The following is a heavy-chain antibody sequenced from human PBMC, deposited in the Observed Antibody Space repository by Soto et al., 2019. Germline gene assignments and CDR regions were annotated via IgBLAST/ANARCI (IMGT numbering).Heavy chain of an antibody. CDR2: ISSSSGTI. V-gene: IGHV3-48*01. CDR3: ARGWGCTGGTCYFDS. CDR1: GFTFSSYS. D-gene: IGHD2-8*02. Sequence: GGSLRLSCAASGFTFSSYSMNWVRQAPGKGLEWVSYISSSSGTIWYAESVKGRFTISRDNAKNPLHLQMNSLRAEDTAVYYCARGWGCTGGTCYFDSWGQGMLVTVS. J-gene: IGHJ4*02.